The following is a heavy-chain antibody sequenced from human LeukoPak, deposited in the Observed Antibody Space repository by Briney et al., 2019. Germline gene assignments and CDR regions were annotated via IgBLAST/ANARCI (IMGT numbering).Heavy chain of an antibody. D-gene: IGHD3-3*01. V-gene: IGHV3-30*03. CDR3: VPSFSDSFV. Sequence: PGRCLRLSCAASGFTFSSYGMNWVRQAPGKGLEWVAVISDDGRDKYYGDSVQGRFTISRDDSENTLFLEMKSLRAEDTAVYYCVPSFSDSFVWGQGTPVTVSP. CDR2: ISDDGRDK. CDR1: GFTFSSYG. J-gene: IGHJ4*02.